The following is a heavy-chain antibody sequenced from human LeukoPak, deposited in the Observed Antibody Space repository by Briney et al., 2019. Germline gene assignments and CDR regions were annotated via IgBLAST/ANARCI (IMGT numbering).Heavy chain of an antibody. CDR2: IYSGGST. J-gene: IGHJ6*02. Sequence: PGGSLRLSCAASGLTFKNRAMSWVRQAPGKGLEWVSVIYSGGSTYYADSVKGRFTISRDNSKNTLYLQMNSLRGEDTAVYYCARDSNYYGMDVWGQGTTVTVSS. CDR1: GLTFKNRA. V-gene: IGHV3-53*01. CDR3: ARDSNYYGMDV.